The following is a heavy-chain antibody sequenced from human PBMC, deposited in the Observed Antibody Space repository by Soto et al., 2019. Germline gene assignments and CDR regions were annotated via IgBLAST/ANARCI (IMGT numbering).Heavy chain of an antibody. Sequence: EVQLVESGGGLVQPGGSLRLSCAASGFNLGSYWMHWVRQAPGKGLVWVSRINDYGTTISYAESVEGRFTISRDDAKSEVYLQMNNLRAEDTAVYYCARGGLEPFDYWGQGARVTVSS. CDR1: GFNLGSYW. V-gene: IGHV3-74*01. CDR2: INDYGTTI. D-gene: IGHD1-1*01. CDR3: ARGGLEPFDY. J-gene: IGHJ4*02.